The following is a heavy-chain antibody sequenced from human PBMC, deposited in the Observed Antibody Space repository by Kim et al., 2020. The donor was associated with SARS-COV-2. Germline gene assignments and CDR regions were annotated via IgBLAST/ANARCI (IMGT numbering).Heavy chain of an antibody. CDR3: ARGRLGNVMDY. V-gene: IGHV3-21*01. CDR2: I. D-gene: IGHD1-1*01. Sequence: IFNADSVTGRFTISRDNAKNSLYLQMNSLRAEDTAVYYWARGRLGNVMDYWGQGTLVTVSS. J-gene: IGHJ4*02.